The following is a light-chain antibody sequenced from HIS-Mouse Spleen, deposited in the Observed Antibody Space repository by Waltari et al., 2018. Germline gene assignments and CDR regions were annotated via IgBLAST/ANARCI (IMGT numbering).Light chain of an antibody. Sequence: DIQMTQSPSSLSASVGDRVTITCRATQNISSYLNWYQQKPGKAAKLLIYAASSLQRGVPSRFSGSGSGTAFTLTISSLHPEDFATYYCQQSYSTPLTFGGGTKVEIK. V-gene: IGKV1-39*01. CDR1: QNISSY. CDR3: QQSYSTPLT. J-gene: IGKJ4*01. CDR2: AAS.